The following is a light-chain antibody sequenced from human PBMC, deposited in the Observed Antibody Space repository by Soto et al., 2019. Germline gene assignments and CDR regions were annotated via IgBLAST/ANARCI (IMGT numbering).Light chain of an antibody. V-gene: IGLV2-14*01. Sequence: QSALTQPASVSGSPGQSITISCTGTSSDVGGYNYVSWYQQHPGKAPKFMIYDVSNRPSGVSNRFSGSKSGNTASLTISGLQAEDEADYYCTSYTTSNTRQIVFGTGTTFTVI. J-gene: IGLJ1*01. CDR1: SSDVGGYNY. CDR2: DVS. CDR3: TSYTTSNTRQIV.